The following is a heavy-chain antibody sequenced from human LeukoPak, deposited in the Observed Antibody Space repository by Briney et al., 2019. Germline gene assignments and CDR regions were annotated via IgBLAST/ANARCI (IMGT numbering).Heavy chain of an antibody. CDR3: ARVGSSGWYVHPTLDY. V-gene: IGHV1-2*02. D-gene: IGHD6-19*01. J-gene: IGHJ4*02. CDR1: GYTFTGYY. Sequence: ASVKVSCKASGYTFTGYYMHWVRQAPGQGLEWMGWINPNSGDTNYAQKVQGRVTVTRDTSITTAYMELSRLRSDDTAVYYCARVGSSGWYVHPTLDYWGQGTLLTVSS. CDR2: INPNSGDT.